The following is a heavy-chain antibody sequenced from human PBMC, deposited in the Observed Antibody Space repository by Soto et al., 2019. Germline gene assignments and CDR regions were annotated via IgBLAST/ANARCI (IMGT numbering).Heavy chain of an antibody. CDR3: ARLRIATNNYKWFDP. V-gene: IGHV4-31*03. D-gene: IGHD2-21*01. J-gene: IGHJ5*02. CDR2: IYVTGAV. Sequence: SETLSLTCSVSGAALNSGNYYWSWIRQVPGKGLEWIGHIYVTGAVDYNPSLRDRITISQDTSERQFSLNLRLVTAADTAAYYCARLRIATNNYKWFDPWGQGTLVTVSS. CDR1: GAALNSGNYY.